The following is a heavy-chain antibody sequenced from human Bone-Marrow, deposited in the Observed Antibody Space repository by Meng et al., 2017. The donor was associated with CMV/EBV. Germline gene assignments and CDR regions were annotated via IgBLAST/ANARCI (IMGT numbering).Heavy chain of an antibody. CDR3: AGVKGDTAMVGDAFDI. V-gene: IGHV1-2*02. Sequence: ASVKVSCKASGYTFTGYYMHWVRQAPGQGLEWMGWINPNSGGTNYAQKFQGRVTMTRDTSISTAYMELSRLRSDDTAVYYCAGVKGDTAMVGDAFDIWGQGTMVTVSS. CDR2: INPNSGGT. CDR1: GYTFTGYY. D-gene: IGHD5-18*01. J-gene: IGHJ3*02.